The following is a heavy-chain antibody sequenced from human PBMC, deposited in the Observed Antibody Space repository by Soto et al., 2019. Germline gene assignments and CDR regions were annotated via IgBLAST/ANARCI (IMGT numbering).Heavy chain of an antibody. CDR1: GGSISSYY. V-gene: IGHV4-59*08. J-gene: IGHJ6*03. Sequence: PSETLSLTCTVSGGSISSYYWSWIRQPPGKGLEWIGYIYYSGSTNYNPSLKSRVTISVDTSKNQFSLKLSSVTAADTAVYYCERVVRYYYYYYMDVWGKGTTVTVSS. CDR3: ERVVRYYYYYYMDV. CDR2: IYYSGST. D-gene: IGHD2-15*01.